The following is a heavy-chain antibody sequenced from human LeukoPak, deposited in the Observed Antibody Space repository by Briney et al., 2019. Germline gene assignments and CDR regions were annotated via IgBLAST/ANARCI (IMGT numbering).Heavy chain of an antibody. J-gene: IGHJ4*02. CDR3: ARIVASGYDADNYFDY. Sequence: ASVKVSCKASGGTFSSYAISWVRQAPGQGLEWMGGIIPIFGTANYAQKFQGRVTITADESTSTAYMELSSLRSEDTAVYYCARIVASGYDADNYFDYWGQGTLVTVSS. CDR1: GGTFSSYA. V-gene: IGHV1-69*13. D-gene: IGHD5-12*01. CDR2: IIPIFGTA.